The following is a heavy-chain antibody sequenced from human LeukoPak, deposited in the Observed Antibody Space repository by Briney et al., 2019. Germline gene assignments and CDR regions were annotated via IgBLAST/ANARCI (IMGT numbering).Heavy chain of an antibody. CDR3: ARVAGGDWYYFDF. V-gene: IGHV1-18*01. CDR1: GYTFTSYG. CDR2: ISAYNGNT. D-gene: IGHD2-21*02. J-gene: IGHJ4*02. Sequence: GASVKVSCKASGYTFTSYGISWVRQAPGQGLEWMGWISAYNGNTNYAQKLQGRVTMTTDTSTSTAYMELSRLGSDDTAVYYCARVAGGDWYYFDFWGQGTLVTVSS.